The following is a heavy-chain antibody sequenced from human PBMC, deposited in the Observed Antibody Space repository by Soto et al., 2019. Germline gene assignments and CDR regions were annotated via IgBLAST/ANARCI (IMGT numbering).Heavy chain of an antibody. J-gene: IGHJ4*02. V-gene: IGHV3-23*01. CDR3: AARNFEY. CDR2: INGDGAGT. Sequence: EVQILESGGGLVQPGGSLRLSCAASGFTFSTYGLTWVRQAPGKGLEWVSLINGDGAGTYYADSVKCRFTISRDNSKNTLYLQMNSLRAEDTAVYYCAARNFEYWGQGTLVTVSS. CDR1: GFTFSTYG.